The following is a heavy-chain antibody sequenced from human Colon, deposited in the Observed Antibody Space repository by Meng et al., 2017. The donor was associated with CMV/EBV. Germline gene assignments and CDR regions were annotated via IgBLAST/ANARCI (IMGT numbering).Heavy chain of an antibody. CDR1: GFTFSDYY. J-gene: IGHJ6*02. Sequence: GGSLRLSCAVSGFTFSDYYMSWVRQTPTKGLEWLAYITSGGKALFYATSVKGRFTITRDNEKNSLSLQMNDLRVDDTGMYYCAREDRSSGSRLVSSAIDVWGQGSAVTVSS. CDR2: ITSGGKAL. V-gene: IGHV3-11*01. CDR3: AREDRSSGSRLVSSAIDV. D-gene: IGHD6-19*01.